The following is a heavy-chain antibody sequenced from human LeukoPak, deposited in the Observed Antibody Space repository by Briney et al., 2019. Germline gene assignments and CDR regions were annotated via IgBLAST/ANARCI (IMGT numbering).Heavy chain of an antibody. J-gene: IGHJ3*01. D-gene: IGHD6-13*01. Sequence: GGSLRLSCAASGFTFDDYAMHWVRQAPGKGLEWVSLISWDGSSVYYADSVKGRFTISRDNGKNSLYLQMNSLRAEDTALYYCAKGGNSWLANDAFDVWGQGTMVTVSS. CDR1: GFTFDDYA. CDR3: AKGGNSWLANDAFDV. V-gene: IGHV3-43D*03. CDR2: ISWDGSSV.